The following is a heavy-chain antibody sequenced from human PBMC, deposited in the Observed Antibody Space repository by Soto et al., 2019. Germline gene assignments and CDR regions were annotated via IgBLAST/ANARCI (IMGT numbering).Heavy chain of an antibody. V-gene: IGHV4-59*01. CDR2: IYYTGST. CDR1: GVSINNYY. Sequence: SLTCTVSGVSINNYYWTWIRQPPGKRLEWIGAIYYTGSTTYNPSLRSRVTFSVDTSKNQFSLSLTSVTAADTAVYFCAKVVSGGQLDYWGQGTLVTVSS. CDR3: AKVVSGGQLDY. J-gene: IGHJ4*02. D-gene: IGHD6-25*01.